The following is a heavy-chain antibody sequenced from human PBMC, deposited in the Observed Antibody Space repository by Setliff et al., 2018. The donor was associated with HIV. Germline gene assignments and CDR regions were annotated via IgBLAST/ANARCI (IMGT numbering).Heavy chain of an antibody. D-gene: IGHD3-16*02. CDR3: ARAAYVWGTYRFSPFDF. CDR2: ISNSGPA. Sequence: SETLSLTCSVLGDSIRSRSFYWSWVRQVPGKGLEWIGHISNSGPASYNPSLKNRLVIVMNSTDNHFSLRLDFVTAADTAVYYCARAAYVWGTYRFSPFDFWGQGAQVTVSS. V-gene: IGHV4-31*03. CDR1: GDSIRSRSFY. J-gene: IGHJ4*02.